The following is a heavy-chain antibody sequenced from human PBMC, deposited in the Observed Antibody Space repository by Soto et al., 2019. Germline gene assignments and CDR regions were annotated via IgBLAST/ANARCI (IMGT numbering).Heavy chain of an antibody. CDR2: IKSETDGGPP. CDR3: VTYDFWSGLSSDAH. Sequence: EVQLVESGGALVKPGGSLRLSCAASGFTLRSAWMNWVRQAPGKGLEWVGHIKSETDGGPPDYATPVKGRFSISRDDSKNILYLQMNSLKTDETAVYYCVTYDFWSGLSSDAHWGQGTLVIVSS. V-gene: IGHV3-15*07. CDR1: GFTLRSAW. J-gene: IGHJ4*02. D-gene: IGHD3-3*01.